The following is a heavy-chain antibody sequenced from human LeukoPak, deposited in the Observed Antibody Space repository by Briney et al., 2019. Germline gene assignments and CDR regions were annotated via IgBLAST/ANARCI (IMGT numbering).Heavy chain of an antibody. J-gene: IGHJ5*02. D-gene: IGHD6-13*01. V-gene: IGHV4-34*01. CDR3: ARDGKYSSSEDSWFDP. CDR1: GGSFSGYY. CDR2: INHSGST. Sequence: SETLSLTCAVYGGSFSGYYWRWIRQPPGKGLEWIGGINHSGSTNYNPSLKSRVTISVDTSKNQFSLKLSSVTAADTAVYYCARDGKYSSSEDSWFDPWGQGTLVTVSS.